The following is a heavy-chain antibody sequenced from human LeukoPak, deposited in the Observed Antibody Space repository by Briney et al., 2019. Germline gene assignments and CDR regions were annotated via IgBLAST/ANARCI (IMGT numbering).Heavy chain of an antibody. D-gene: IGHD6-6*01. CDR2: ISGSGGST. CDR3: AGLAGGEQLARPNFDY. CDR1: GFTFSRYA. Sequence: GRSLRLSCAASGFTFSRYAMSWVRQAPGKGLEWVSAISGSGGSTYYTDSVKGRLTISRDNSKNTLYLQMNSLRAEDTAVYYCAGLAGGEQLARPNFDYWGQGTLVTVSS. J-gene: IGHJ4*02. V-gene: IGHV3-23*01.